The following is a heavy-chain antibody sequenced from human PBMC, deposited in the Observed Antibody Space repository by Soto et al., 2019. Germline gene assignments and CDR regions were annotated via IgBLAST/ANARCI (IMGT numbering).Heavy chain of an antibody. V-gene: IGHV4-61*01. CDR3: ARSPGIAAAGMVV. J-gene: IGHJ6*02. CDR1: GGSVSSGSYY. D-gene: IGHD6-13*01. Sequence: SSETLSLTCTVSGGSVSSGSYYWTWIRQPPGKGLEWIGYIYYSGSTNYNPSLKSRVTISVDTSKNQFSLKLNSVTAADTAVYYCARSPGIAAAGMVVWGQGTTVTVSS. CDR2: IYYSGST.